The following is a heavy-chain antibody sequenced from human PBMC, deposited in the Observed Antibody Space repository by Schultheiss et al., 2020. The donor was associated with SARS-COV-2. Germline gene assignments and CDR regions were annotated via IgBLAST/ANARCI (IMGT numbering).Heavy chain of an antibody. CDR1: GGSISSYY. CDR3: ARTDQTGYPPPDYYGMDV. J-gene: IGHJ6*02. D-gene: IGHD3-9*01. V-gene: IGHV4-4*07. CDR2: IYTSGST. Sequence: SETLSLTCTVSGGSISSYYWSWIRQPAGKGLEWIGRIYTSGSTNYNPSLKSRVTMSVDTSKNQFSLKLSSVTAADTAVYYCARTDQTGYPPPDYYGMDVWGQGTTVTVSS.